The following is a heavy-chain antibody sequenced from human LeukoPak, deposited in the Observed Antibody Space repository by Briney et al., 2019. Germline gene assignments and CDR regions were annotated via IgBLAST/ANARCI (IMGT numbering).Heavy chain of an antibody. J-gene: IGHJ4*02. CDR3: ARDGGGGYCSSTSCIPFDY. CDR1: GFTFGDYA. V-gene: IGHV3-30-3*01. D-gene: IGHD2-2*01. CDR2: ISYDGSNK. Sequence: GGSLRLSCTASGFTFGDYAMHWVRQAPGKGLEWVAVISYDGSNKYYADSVKGRFTISRDNSKNTLYLQMNSLRAEDTAVYYCARDGGGGYCSSTSCIPFDYWGQGTLVTVSS.